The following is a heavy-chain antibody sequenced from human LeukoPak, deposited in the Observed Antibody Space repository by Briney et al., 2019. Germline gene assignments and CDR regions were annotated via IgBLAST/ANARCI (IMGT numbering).Heavy chain of an antibody. CDR2: ISYDGTKA. CDR1: GFTFSSSN. V-gene: IGHV3-30*04. CDR3: EREWFGESN. D-gene: IGHD3-10*01. J-gene: IGHJ4*02. Sequence: GGSLRLSCAPSGFTFSSSNMHWVRQSPGRGLEWVALISYDGTKAYYGESVKGRFTVSRDNSKNMLFLQMNSLSAEDTAIYYCEREWFGESNWGQGARVTVSS.